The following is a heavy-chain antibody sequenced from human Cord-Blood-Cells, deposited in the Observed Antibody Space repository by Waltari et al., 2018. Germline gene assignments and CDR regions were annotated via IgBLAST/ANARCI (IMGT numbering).Heavy chain of an antibody. D-gene: IGHD7-27*01. J-gene: IGHJ3*02. CDR3: ARTLGNAVAFDI. CDR2: IYYSGST. CDR1: GGSISSYY. V-gene: IGHV4-59*08. Sequence: QVQLQESGPGLVKPSETLSLTCTVSGGSISSYYWSWIRQPPGKGLEWIGYIYYSGSTHHHPPPKRPVTITVNTAKNPFSLRLSSGTAADTAVYYCARTLGNAVAFDIWGQGTMVTVSS.